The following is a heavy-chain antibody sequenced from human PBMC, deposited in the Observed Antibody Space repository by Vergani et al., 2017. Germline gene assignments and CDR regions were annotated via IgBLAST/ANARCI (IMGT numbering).Heavy chain of an antibody. V-gene: IGHV4-59*13. J-gene: IGHJ5*02. D-gene: IGHD3-9*01. CDR3: ARVMYRDEASTGYRLEGMDT. CDR1: GGSFNTYY. CDR2: IYSTGST. Sequence: QVQLEESGPGLVKPSETLSLTCTVSGGSFNTYYWSWIRQSPGKGLEWIGYIYSTGSTNYNPSLNSRVTMSVDTSKNQFSLKFRSVTAADTAVYFCARVMYRDEASTGYRLEGMDTWVQGTTVTISS.